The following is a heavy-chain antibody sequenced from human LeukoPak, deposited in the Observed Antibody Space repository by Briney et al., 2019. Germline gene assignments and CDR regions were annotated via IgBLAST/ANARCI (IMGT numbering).Heavy chain of an antibody. CDR1: GFTFSTYW. J-gene: IGHJ4*02. D-gene: IGHD4-17*01. CDR2: INSDESST. V-gene: IGHV3-74*01. Sequence: GGSLRLSCAASGFTFSTYWMHWVRQAPGKGLVWVSRINSDESSTNYADSVKGRFTISRDNAKNTLYLQMNSLRAEDTAVYYCARGRYYGDYAPFDYWGQGTLVTVSS. CDR3: ARGRYYGDYAPFDY.